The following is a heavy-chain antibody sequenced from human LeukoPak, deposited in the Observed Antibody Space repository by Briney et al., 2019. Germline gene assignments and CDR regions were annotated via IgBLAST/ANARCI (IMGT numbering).Heavy chain of an antibody. CDR2: MYYSGST. V-gene: IGHV4-30-4*01. CDR1: GGSISSGDYY. CDR3: ARPYYYDSRIDP. Sequence: PSQTLPLTCTVSGGSISSGDYYWSWIRQPPGKGLEWIAYMYYSGSTYYNPSLKSRVTMTADTSKNQLSLKLSSVTAADTAVYYCARPYYYDSRIDPWGQGILVTVSS. J-gene: IGHJ5*02. D-gene: IGHD3-22*01.